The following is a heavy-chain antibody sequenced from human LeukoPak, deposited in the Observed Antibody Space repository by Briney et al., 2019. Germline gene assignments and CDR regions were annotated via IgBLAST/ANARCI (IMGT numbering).Heavy chain of an antibody. D-gene: IGHD3-3*01. J-gene: IGHJ4*02. CDR2: ISGSGGST. CDR1: GFTFSTYA. CDR3: AKHYDFWSGSSRPSYFDY. Sequence: PGGSLRLSCAASGFTFSTYAMSWVRQAPGQGLEWVSGISGSGGSTYYADSVKGRFTISRDKSKNTLYLQMNSLRAEDTAIYYCAKHYDFWSGSSRPSYFDYWGQGTLVTVSS. V-gene: IGHV3-23*01.